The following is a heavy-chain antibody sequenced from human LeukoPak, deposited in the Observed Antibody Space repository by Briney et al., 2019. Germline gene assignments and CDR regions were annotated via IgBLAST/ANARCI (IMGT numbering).Heavy chain of an antibody. J-gene: IGHJ5*02. V-gene: IGHV3-33*01. D-gene: IGHD3-3*01. Sequence: PGGSLRLSCAASGFTFSSYGMHWVRQAPGKGLEWVAVIWYDGSNKYYADSVKGRFTISRDNSKNTLYLQMNSLRAEDTAVYYCARDGSAFLEWLDWFDPWGQGTLVTVSS. CDR2: IWYDGSNK. CDR3: ARDGSAFLEWLDWFDP. CDR1: GFTFSSYG.